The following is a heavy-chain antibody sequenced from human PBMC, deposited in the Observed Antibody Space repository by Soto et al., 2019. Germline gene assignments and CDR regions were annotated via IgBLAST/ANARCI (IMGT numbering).Heavy chain of an antibody. J-gene: IGHJ3*02. CDR1: GYKFASYW. CDR3: ARNRITGTTAAFDI. Sequence: GQSLKISSKGAGYKFASYWVGRVRQIPGKGLEWMGIIYPGDSDTRCSPSFQGQVTISADKSISTAYLQWSSLKASDTAMYYCARNRITGTTAAFDIWGKGTMVTVS. CDR2: IYPGDSDT. V-gene: IGHV5-51*01. D-gene: IGHD1-7*01.